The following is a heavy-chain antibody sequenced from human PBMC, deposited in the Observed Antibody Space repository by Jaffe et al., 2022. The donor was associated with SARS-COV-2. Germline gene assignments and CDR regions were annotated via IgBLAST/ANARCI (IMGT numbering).Heavy chain of an antibody. CDR2: ISGGATST. CDR1: GFTFSSYS. Sequence: EVQLLESGGGLVQPGGSLRLSCAASGFTFSSYSMSWVRQAPGKGLEWVSTISGGATSTYYADSVKGRFTVSRDNSRNTLYLQMNGLRAEDTAVYYCAKSPATTWAACDHWGQGSLVTVSS. J-gene: IGHJ5*02. V-gene: IGHV3-23*01. CDR3: AKSPATTWAACDH. D-gene: IGHD6-25*01.